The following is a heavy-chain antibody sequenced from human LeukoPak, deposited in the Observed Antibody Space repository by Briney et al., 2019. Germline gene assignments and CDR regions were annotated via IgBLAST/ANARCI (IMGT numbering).Heavy chain of an antibody. Sequence: SQTLSLTCTVSGGSISSGSYYWSWIRQPAGKGLEWIGRFYTSGSTNYNPSLKSRVTISVDTSKNQFSLKLSSVTAADTAVYYCAKEMSGGSTYYYYYMDVWGKGTTVTVSS. CDR3: AKEMSGGSTYYYYYMDV. D-gene: IGHD1-26*01. CDR1: GGSISSGSYY. CDR2: FYTSGST. J-gene: IGHJ6*03. V-gene: IGHV4-61*02.